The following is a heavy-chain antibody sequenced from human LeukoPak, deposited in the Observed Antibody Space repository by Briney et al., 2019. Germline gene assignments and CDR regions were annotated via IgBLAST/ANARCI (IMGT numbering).Heavy chain of an antibody. V-gene: IGHV3-7*01. CDR3: ARVDWNYFEPLSFDI. D-gene: IGHD1-7*01. J-gene: IGHJ3*02. Sequence: GGSLRLSCAASGFTFSSYWMSWVRQAPGKGLEWVANIKQDGSEKYYVDSVKGRFTISRDNAKNSLYLQMNSLRAEDTAVYYCARVDWNYFEPLSFDIWGQGTMVTVSS. CDR2: IKQDGSEK. CDR1: GFTFSSYW.